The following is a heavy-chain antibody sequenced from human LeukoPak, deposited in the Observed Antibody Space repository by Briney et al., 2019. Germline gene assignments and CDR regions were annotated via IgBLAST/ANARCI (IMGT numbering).Heavy chain of an antibody. CDR2: ISGSGGGT. D-gene: IGHD3-10*01. J-gene: IGHJ4*02. V-gene: IGHV3-23*01. Sequence: GGSLRLSCAASGFTFSSYAMSWVRQAPGKGLEWVSAISGSGGGTYYANSVKGRFTISRDNSRDTLYLQVNSLRAEDTALYFCAKTPDYYGSGSSSYIDCWGQGTLVSVSS. CDR3: AKTPDYYGSGSSSYIDC. CDR1: GFTFSSYA.